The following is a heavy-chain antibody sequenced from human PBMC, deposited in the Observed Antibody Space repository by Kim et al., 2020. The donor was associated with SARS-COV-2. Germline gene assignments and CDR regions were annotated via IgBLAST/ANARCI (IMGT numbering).Heavy chain of an antibody. CDR3: ASTPIVVPYYFDY. D-gene: IGHD1-26*01. Sequence: YNPSLKSRVTISVDTSKNQFSLKLSSWTAADTAVYYCASTPIVVPYYFDYWGQGTLVTVSS. J-gene: IGHJ4*02. V-gene: IGHV4-31*02.